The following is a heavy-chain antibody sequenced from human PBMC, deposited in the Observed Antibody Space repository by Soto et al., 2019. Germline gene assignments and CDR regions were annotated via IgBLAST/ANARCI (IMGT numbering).Heavy chain of an antibody. Sequence: ASVKVSCKASGYTFTGYYMHWVRQAPGQGLEWMGWINPNSGGTNYAQKFQGWVTMTRDTSISTAYMELSRLRSDDTAVYYCASANSSSSWFDPWGQGTLVTVSS. J-gene: IGHJ5*02. CDR1: GYTFTGYY. D-gene: IGHD6-6*01. CDR3: ASANSSSSWFDP. CDR2: INPNSGGT. V-gene: IGHV1-2*04.